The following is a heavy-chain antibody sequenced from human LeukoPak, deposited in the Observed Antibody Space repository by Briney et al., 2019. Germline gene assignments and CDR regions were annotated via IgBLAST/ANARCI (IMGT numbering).Heavy chain of an antibody. Sequence: SETLSLTCAVSGGSISSSNWWSWVRQPPGKGLEWIGEIYHSGSTNYNPSLKSRVTISVDKSKNQFSLKLSSVTAADTAVYYCARVRGPIAAAGYFDYWGQGTLVTVSS. D-gene: IGHD6-13*01. CDR2: IYHSGST. CDR3: ARVRGPIAAAGYFDY. J-gene: IGHJ4*02. CDR1: GGSISSSNW. V-gene: IGHV4-4*02.